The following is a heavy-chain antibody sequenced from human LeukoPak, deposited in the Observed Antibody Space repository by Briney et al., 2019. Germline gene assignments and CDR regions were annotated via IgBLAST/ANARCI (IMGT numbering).Heavy chain of an antibody. CDR3: ARGALRYSDY. Sequence: PGGSLRLSCAASGFTFSSYTMNWVRQAPGKRLEWVSSISSSSSAIYYAASVKGRFTISRDNAKNSLYLQMNSLRDEDTAVYYCARGALRYSDYWGQGTLVTVSS. CDR1: GFTFSSYT. V-gene: IGHV3-48*02. J-gene: IGHJ4*02. CDR2: ISSSSSAI. D-gene: IGHD3-9*01.